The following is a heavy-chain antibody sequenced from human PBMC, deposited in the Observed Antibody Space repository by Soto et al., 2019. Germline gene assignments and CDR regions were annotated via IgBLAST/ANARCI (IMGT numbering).Heavy chain of an antibody. V-gene: IGHV1-18*01. Sequence: QVPLVQSGAEVKKPGASVKVSCKASGYTFTSYGISWVRQAPGQGLEWMGWISAYNGNTNYAQKLQGRVTMTTDTSTSTAYMGLRSLRSDDTAVYYCARLPLWFGGSGSHGSYRSSHMDVWGKGTTVTVSS. J-gene: IGHJ6*03. D-gene: IGHD3-16*02. CDR3: ARLPLWFGGSGSHGSYRSSHMDV. CDR2: ISAYNGNT. CDR1: GYTFTSYG.